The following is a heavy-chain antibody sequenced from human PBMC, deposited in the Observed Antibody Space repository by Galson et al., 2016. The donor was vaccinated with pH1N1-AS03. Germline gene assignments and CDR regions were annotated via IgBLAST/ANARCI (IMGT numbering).Heavy chain of an antibody. D-gene: IGHD6-19*01. CDR3: ARFGKNGWDLDS. Sequence: SLRLSCAASGFTFSIYWMTWVRQTPGKGLEWVATINPGGRGLYYADSLQGRFSISRDDAKKSLYLQMSSLRVDDTAGYYCARFGKNGWDLDSWGQGTLVSVSS. J-gene: IGHJ4*02. CDR2: INPGGRGL. V-gene: IGHV3-7*03. CDR1: GFTFSIYW.